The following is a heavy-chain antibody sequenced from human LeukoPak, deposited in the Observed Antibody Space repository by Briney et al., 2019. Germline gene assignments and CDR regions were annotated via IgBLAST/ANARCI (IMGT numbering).Heavy chain of an antibody. CDR2: INPNSGGT. D-gene: IGHD4-17*01. V-gene: IGHV1-2*06. Sequence: ASVKVSCKASGYTFTNYYMYWVRQAPGQGLEWMGRINPNSGGTNYAQRFQGRVAMTRDTSINTAYMELRRLRSDDTAVYYCAREIYGDYYFDYWGQGTLVTVSS. CDR3: AREIYGDYYFDY. J-gene: IGHJ4*02. CDR1: GYTFTNYY.